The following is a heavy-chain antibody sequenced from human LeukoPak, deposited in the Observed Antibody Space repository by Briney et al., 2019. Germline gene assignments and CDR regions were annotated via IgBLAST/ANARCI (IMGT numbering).Heavy chain of an antibody. CDR1: GFTIRTYS. CDR3: GEVGARDY. CDR2: ISGSGGST. D-gene: IGHD1-26*01. Sequence: PGGSLRLSCAASGFTIRTYSMNWVRQAPGKGLEWVSAISGSGGSTYYADSVKGRFTISRDNSKNTLYLQMNSLRAEDTAVYYCGEVGARDYWGQGTLVTVSS. J-gene: IGHJ4*02. V-gene: IGHV3-23*01.